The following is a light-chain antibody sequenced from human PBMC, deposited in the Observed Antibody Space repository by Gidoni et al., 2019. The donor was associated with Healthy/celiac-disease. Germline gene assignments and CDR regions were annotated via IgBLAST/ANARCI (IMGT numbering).Light chain of an antibody. V-gene: IGKV3-11*01. Sequence: EIVLTQSPATLSLSPGERATLSCRASQSVSSYLAWYQQKPGQAPRLLIYDASNRATGIPARFSGSGSGTDFTLTISSLEPEDFAVYYCQQRTRGYTFXXXTKLEIK. J-gene: IGKJ2*01. CDR3: QQRTRGYT. CDR1: QSVSSY. CDR2: DAS.